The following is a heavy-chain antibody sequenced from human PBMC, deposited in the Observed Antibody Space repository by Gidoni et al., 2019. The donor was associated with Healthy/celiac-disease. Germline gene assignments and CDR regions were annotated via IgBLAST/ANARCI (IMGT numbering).Heavy chain of an antibody. CDR2: ISYDGSNK. CDR1: GFTFSSYA. J-gene: IGHJ4*02. D-gene: IGHD3-22*01. V-gene: IGHV3-30*04. CDR3: ASESSGAFDY. Sequence: QLQLVESGGGVVQPGRSLRLSCAASGFTFSSYAMHWVRQAPGKGLEWVAVISYDGSNKYYADSVKGRFTISRDNSKNTLYLQMNSLRAEDTAVYYCASESSGAFDYWGQGTLVTVSS.